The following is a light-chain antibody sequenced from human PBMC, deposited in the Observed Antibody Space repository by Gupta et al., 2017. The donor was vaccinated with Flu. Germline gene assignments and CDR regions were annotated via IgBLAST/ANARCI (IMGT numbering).Light chain of an antibody. CDR2: SAC. CDR1: QYISNY. Sequence: PSTMSASVGDRVNSTCRANQYISNYLNWYQQKAGKATHILILSACRLQSGVPSRFSGSGSGTDFTITISGLKAEDFTTYYWKQSVNSPRTFGQGTRLELK. J-gene: IGKJ2*01. CDR3: KQSVNSPRT. V-gene: IGKV1-39*01.